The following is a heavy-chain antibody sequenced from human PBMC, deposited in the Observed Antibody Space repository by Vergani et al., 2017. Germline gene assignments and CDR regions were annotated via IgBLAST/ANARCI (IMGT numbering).Heavy chain of an antibody. J-gene: IGHJ6*03. CDR2: IYYSGST. V-gene: IGHV4-61*01. CDR1: GGSISSNDW. D-gene: IGHD2-8*01. Sequence: QVQLQESGPGLVKPSGTLSLTCGVSGGSISSNDWWSWIRQPPGKGLEWIGYIYYSGSTNYNPSLKSRVTISVDTSKNQFSLKLSSVTAADTAVYYCARERDTKAPRXMDVWGKGTTVTVSS. CDR3: ARERDTKAPRXMDV.